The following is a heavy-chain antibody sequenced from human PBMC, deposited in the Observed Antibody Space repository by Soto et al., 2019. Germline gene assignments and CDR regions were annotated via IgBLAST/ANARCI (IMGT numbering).Heavy chain of an antibody. V-gene: IGHV3-7*01. Sequence: GGSLRLSCAASGFTFSSYWMSWVRQAPGKGLEWVANIKQDGSEKYYVDSVKGRFTISRDNAKNTLYLQMNSLRAEETAVYYCARAPIYLYEYIWVSYRSDAFDIWGQGTMVTVSS. CDR2: IKQDGSEK. CDR1: GFTFSSYW. J-gene: IGHJ3*02. D-gene: IGHD3-16*02. CDR3: ARAPIYLYEYIWVSYRSDAFDI.